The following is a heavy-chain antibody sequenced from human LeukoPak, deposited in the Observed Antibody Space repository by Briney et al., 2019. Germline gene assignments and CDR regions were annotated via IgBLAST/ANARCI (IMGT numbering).Heavy chain of an antibody. CDR3: ARRKGYNWNDLEDYYGMDV. V-gene: IGHV1-2*02. J-gene: IGHJ6*02. D-gene: IGHD1-1*01. CDR2: INPNSGGT. CDR1: GYTFTGYY. Sequence: ASVKVSCKASGYTFTGYYMHWVRQTPGQGLEWMGWINPNSGGTNYAQELQGRVTMTTDTSTSTAYMELRSLRSDDTAVYYCARRKGYNWNDLEDYYGMDVWGQGTTVTVSS.